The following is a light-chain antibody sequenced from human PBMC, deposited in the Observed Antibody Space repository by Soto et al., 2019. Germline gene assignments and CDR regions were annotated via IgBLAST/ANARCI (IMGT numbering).Light chain of an antibody. CDR3: QQYGSSLGVT. Sequence: EIVMTQSPATLSVSPGERATLSCRASQSVKSNLAWYQQRPGQAPRLLIYGASTGATGIPGRFSGSGSGTDFTLTISRLEPEDFAVYYCQQYGSSLGVTFGGGSKVDIK. V-gene: IGKV3-20*01. J-gene: IGKJ4*01. CDR2: GAS. CDR1: QSVKSN.